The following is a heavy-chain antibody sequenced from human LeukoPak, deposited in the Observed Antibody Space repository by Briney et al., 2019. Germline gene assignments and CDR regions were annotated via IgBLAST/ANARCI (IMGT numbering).Heavy chain of an antibody. J-gene: IGHJ4*02. V-gene: IGHV3-30*03. CDR3: ASAISAGYDNPPDY. CDR2: ISYDGSNK. CDR1: GFTFSSYS. Sequence: GGSLRLSCAASGFTFSSYSMNWVRQAPGKGLVWVAIISYDGSNKFYADSVKGRFTISRDNSKNTLYLKMDSLRAEDTDIYYCASAISAGYDNPPDYWGQGTLVTVSS. D-gene: IGHD3-9*01.